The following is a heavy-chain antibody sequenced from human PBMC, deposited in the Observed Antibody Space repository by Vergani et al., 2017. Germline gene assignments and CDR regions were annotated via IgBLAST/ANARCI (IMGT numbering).Heavy chain of an antibody. D-gene: IGHD2-8*01. CDR3: ARGKYLSDNTPHFRVYYFDV. Sequence: QMQLQESGPGLVTASETLSLTCPVSGDSIISRSYYWGWIRQPPGKGLEWIGSIHNSGNGDSSSSLKSRVTISADTSKNQFSLRLTSVPAADTAVDYCARGKYLSDNTPHFRVYYFDVWGRGTLVTVPS. V-gene: IGHV4-39*07. J-gene: IGHJ2*01. CDR1: GDSIISRSYY. CDR2: IHNSGNG.